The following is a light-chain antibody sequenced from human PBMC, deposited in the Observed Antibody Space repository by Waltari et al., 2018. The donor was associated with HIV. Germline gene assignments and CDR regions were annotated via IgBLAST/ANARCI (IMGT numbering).Light chain of an antibody. Sequence: QSVLTQPPSASGTTGQRVTMSCSASSSHIGSNTVNWYPQLPGTAPKLLIFGKNQRTSGVPDRFSGSTSGTSASLAISGLQSEDEADYYCAAWEGSLIEVFGGGTKLTVL. J-gene: IGLJ2*01. CDR3: AAWEGSLIEV. CDR1: SSHIGSNT. V-gene: IGLV1-44*01. CDR2: GKN.